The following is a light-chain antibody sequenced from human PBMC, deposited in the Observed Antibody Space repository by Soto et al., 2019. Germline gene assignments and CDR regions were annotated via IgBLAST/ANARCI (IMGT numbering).Light chain of an antibody. V-gene: IGKV1-27*01. CDR1: QGISNY. J-gene: IGKJ2*01. Sequence: DGQMTQSPSSLSASVGDRVTITCRASQGISNYVAWYQQKPGKVPNVLIYDAPTLHSGVPPRFRGSGSGTHFTLTINGLQPEDVGTYYCQKYDSAPHTFGKGTKLELK. CDR3: QKYDSAPHT. CDR2: DAP.